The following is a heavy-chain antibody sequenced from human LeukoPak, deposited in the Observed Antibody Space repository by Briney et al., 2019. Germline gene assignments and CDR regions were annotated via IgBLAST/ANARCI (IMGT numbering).Heavy chain of an antibody. Sequence: GGSLRLSCAASGFTFSSYGMHWVRQAPGKGLEWVAVISYDGSNKYYADSVKGRFTISRDNSKNTLYLQMNSLRAEDTAEYYCAKDAGIATAGTGLGFDPWGRGTLVTVSS. CDR2: ISYDGSNK. D-gene: IGHD6-13*01. V-gene: IGHV3-30*18. CDR1: GFTFSSYG. J-gene: IGHJ2*01. CDR3: AKDAGIATAGTGLGFDP.